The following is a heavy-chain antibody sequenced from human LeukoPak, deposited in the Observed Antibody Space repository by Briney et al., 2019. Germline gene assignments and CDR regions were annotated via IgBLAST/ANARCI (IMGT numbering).Heavy chain of an antibody. V-gene: IGHV5-51*01. D-gene: IGHD1-26*01. Sequence: GESLQISCKGSGYSFTSYWIGWVRQLPGKGLEWMGIIYPGDSDTRYSPSFQGQVTISAVKSISTAYLQWSSLKASDTAMYYCARRAVDVGATEFDYWGQGTLVTVSS. CDR1: GYSFTSYW. CDR3: ARRAVDVGATEFDY. J-gene: IGHJ4*02. CDR2: IYPGDSDT.